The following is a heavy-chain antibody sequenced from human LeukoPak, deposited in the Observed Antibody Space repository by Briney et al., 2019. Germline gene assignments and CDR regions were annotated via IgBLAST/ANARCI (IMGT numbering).Heavy chain of an antibody. CDR2: ISSSSSTI. V-gene: IGHV3-48*01. D-gene: IGHD6-19*01. J-gene: IGHJ3*02. Sequence: PGGSLRLSCAASGFTFSSYSMNWVRQAPGKGLEWVSYISSSSSTIYYADSVKGRFTISRDNSKNTLYLQMNSLRAEDTAVYYCARELRQGSGWFPHDAFDIWGQGTMVTVSS. CDR3: ARELRQGSGWFPHDAFDI. CDR1: GFTFSSYS.